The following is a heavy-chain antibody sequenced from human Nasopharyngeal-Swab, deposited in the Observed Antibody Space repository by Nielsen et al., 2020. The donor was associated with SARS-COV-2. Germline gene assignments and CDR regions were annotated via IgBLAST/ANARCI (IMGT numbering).Heavy chain of an antibody. D-gene: IGHD3-16*02. CDR2: INKSGGGT. V-gene: IGHV3-23*01. CDR1: GFTFSNFA. CDR3: ANGVDVWGNHRRYYFDY. J-gene: IGHJ4*02. Sequence: GGSLRLSCAASGFTFSNFAMSWVRQTPGKGLEWVSSINKSGGGTYFADSVKGRFTISRDNSKNTLYLQMNSLRAEDSAIYYCANGVDVWGNHRRYYFDYWGQGTLVTVSS.